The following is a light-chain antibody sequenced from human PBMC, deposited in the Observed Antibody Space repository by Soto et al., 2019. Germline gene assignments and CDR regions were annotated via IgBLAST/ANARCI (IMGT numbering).Light chain of an antibody. J-gene: IGLJ7*01. CDR2: INMDGSH. CDR1: SGHGSYA. Sequence: QPVLTQSPSASASLGPSVKLTCTLSSGHGSYAIAWHQQQPEKGPRYLMKINMDGSHTKGDGIPDRFSGSSSGAERYLTISSLQSEDEADYYCQTWGTGIAVFGGGTQLTVL. CDR3: QTWGTGIAV. V-gene: IGLV4-69*01.